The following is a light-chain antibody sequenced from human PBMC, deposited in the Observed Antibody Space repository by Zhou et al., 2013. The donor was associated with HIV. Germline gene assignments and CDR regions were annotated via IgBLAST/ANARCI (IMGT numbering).Light chain of an antibody. V-gene: IGKV3-11*01. CDR3: QQRSNWPPGLT. J-gene: IGKJ4*01. Sequence: EVVMTQSPVTLSVPPGARATLSCRASQSISSNLAWYQQKPGQAPRLLIYDASNRATGIPARFSGSGSGTDFTLTISSLEPEDFAVYYCQQRSNWPPGLTFGGGTKVEIK. CDR1: QSISSN. CDR2: DAS.